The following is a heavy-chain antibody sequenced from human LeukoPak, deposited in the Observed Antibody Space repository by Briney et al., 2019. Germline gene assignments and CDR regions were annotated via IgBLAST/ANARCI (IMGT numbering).Heavy chain of an antibody. D-gene: IGHD5-24*01. V-gene: IGHV4-39*07. CDR2: IYYSGST. J-gene: IGHJ4*02. Sequence: SETLSLTCTVSGGSISSSSYYWGWIRQPPGKGLEWIGSIYYSGSTYYNPSLKSRVTISVDTSKNQFSLKLSSVTAADTAVHYCARETDGQDGYNLDYWGQGTLVTVSS. CDR1: GGSISSSSYY. CDR3: ARETDGQDGYNLDY.